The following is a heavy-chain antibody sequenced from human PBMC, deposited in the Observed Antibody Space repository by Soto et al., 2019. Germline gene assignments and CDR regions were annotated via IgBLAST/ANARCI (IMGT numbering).Heavy chain of an antibody. V-gene: IGHV1-3*01. CDR1: GYTFTSYA. Sequence: ASVKVSCKASGYTFTSYAMHWVRQAPGQRLEWMGWINAGNGNTEYSQKFQGRVTITRDTSASTAYMELSSLRSEDTAVYYRARDLTDYGDYYGMDVWGQGTTVTVSS. J-gene: IGHJ6*02. CDR3: ARDLTDYGDYYGMDV. CDR2: INAGNGNT. D-gene: IGHD4-17*01.